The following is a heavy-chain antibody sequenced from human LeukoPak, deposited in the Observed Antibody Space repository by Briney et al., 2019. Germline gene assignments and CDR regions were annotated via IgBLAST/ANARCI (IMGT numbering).Heavy chain of an antibody. J-gene: IGHJ6*02. V-gene: IGHV3-33*08. CDR1: GFTVSSNY. CDR3: ARAFAFYYHGMDV. Sequence: GGSLRLSCAASGFTVSSNYMSWVRQAPGKGLEWVATLWFDGNSEYYADSVKGRFTISRDSSNNTLYLQMNSLRAEDTSVYYCARAFAFYYHGMDVWGQGTTVTVSS. D-gene: IGHD3-10*01. CDR2: LWFDGNSE.